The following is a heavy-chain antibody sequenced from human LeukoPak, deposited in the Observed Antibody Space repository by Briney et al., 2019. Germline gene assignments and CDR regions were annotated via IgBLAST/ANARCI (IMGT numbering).Heavy chain of an antibody. CDR2: IIP. Sequence: SVKVSCKASGGTFSSYAITWVRQAPGQGLEWMGGIIPNYAQKFQGRVTISADKSTSTAYMELSSLRSEDTALYYCARDISPYSYESSGYYHDALDIWGQGTMVTVS. V-gene: IGHV1-69*10. J-gene: IGHJ3*02. D-gene: IGHD3-22*01. CDR3: ARDISPYSYESSGYYHDALDI. CDR1: GGTFSSYA.